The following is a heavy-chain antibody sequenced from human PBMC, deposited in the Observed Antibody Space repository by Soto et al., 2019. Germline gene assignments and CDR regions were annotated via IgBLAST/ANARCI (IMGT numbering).Heavy chain of an antibody. CDR3: ASCSPHYDFWEGMDV. Sequence: GASVKVSCKASGYTFTSYAMHWVRQAPGQRLEWMGWINAGNGNTKYSQKFQGRVTITRDTSASTAYMELSSLRSEDTAVYYCASCSPHYDFWEGMDVWGQGTTVTVSS. CDR1: GYTFTSYA. V-gene: IGHV1-3*01. CDR2: INAGNGNT. D-gene: IGHD3-3*01. J-gene: IGHJ6*02.